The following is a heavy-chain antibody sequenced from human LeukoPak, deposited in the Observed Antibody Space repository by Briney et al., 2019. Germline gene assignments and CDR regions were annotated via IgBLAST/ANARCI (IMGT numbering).Heavy chain of an antibody. D-gene: IGHD3-10*01. CDR3: ARTYGSGSYYAFHYYGMDV. V-gene: IGHV4-34*01. J-gene: IGHJ6*04. Sequence: SETLSLTCAVYGGSFSGYYWSWIRQPPGKGLEWIGEINHSGSTNSNPSLKSRVTISVDTSKNQFSLKLSSVTAAEAAVYYCARTYGSGSYYAFHYYGMDVWGEGTTVTVSS. CDR2: INHSGST. CDR1: GGSFSGYY.